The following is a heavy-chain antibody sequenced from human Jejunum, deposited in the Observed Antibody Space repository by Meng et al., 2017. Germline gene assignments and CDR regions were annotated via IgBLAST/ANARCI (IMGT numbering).Heavy chain of an antibody. CDR2: INPNSGVT. V-gene: IGHV1-2*06. D-gene: IGHD6-19*01. Sequence: ASVKVSCKASAYTFNDYHMHWVRQAPGQGLEWMGRINPNSGVTNFAQKFQGRVILTRDTSINTAYMELTSLRFDDTAVDYCARDFFWGISVAGTWLEYWGQGTLVTVSS. CDR1: AYTFNDYH. J-gene: IGHJ4*02. CDR3: ARDFFWGISVAGTWLEY.